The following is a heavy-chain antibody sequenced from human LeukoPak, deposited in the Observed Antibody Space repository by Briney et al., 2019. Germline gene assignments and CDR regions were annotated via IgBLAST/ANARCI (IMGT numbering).Heavy chain of an antibody. CDR2: ISSNGGST. CDR3: ARRAGAYSHPYDY. V-gene: IGHV3-64*01. CDR1: GFTFSNYA. Sequence: GSLRLSCAASGFTFSNYAMHWVRQAPGKGLEYVSAISSNGGSTNYANSVKGRFTISRDNSNNTLYLQMGSLRADDMAVYYCARRAGAYSHPYDYWGQGTLVTVSS. D-gene: IGHD4/OR15-4a*01. J-gene: IGHJ4*02.